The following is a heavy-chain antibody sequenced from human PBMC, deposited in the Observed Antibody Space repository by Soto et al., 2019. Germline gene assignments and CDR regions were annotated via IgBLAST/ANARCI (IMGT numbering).Heavy chain of an antibody. CDR1: GGSISSSSYY. D-gene: IGHD1-1*01. CDR2: IYYSGST. J-gene: IGHJ4*02. V-gene: IGHV4-39*01. CDR3: ARLVHLERRFDY. Sequence: PSETLSLTCTVSGGSISSSSYYWGWIRQPPGKGLEWIGSIYYSGSTYYNPSLKSRVTISVDTSKNQFSLKLSSVTAADTAVYYCARLVHLERRFDYWGQGTLVTVSS.